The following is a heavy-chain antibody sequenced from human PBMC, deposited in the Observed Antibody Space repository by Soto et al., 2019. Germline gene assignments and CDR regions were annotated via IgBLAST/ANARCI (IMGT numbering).Heavy chain of an antibody. J-gene: IGHJ6*02. V-gene: IGHV4-59*01. CDR2: IYYSGST. CDR3: ARDWYSSSSEGIMYYGMDV. CDR1: GGSISSYY. Sequence: SETLSLTCTVSGGSISSYYWSWIRQPPGKGLEWIGYIYYSGSTNYNPSLKSRVTISVDTSKNQFSLKLSSVTAADTAVYYCARDWYSSSSEGIMYYGMDVWGQGTTVTVSS. D-gene: IGHD6-6*01.